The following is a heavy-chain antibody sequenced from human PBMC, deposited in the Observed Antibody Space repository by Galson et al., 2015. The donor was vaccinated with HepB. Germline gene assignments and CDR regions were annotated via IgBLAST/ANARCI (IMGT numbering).Heavy chain of an antibody. V-gene: IGHV1-18*01. CDR2: ISAYNGNT. Sequence: SVKVSCKASGYTFTSYGISWVRQAPGQGLEWMGWISAYNGNTNYAQKLQGRVTMTTDTSTSTAYMVLRSLRSDDTAVYYCARDSSGWYYFDYWGQGTLVTVSS. D-gene: IGHD6-19*01. CDR1: GYTFTSYG. J-gene: IGHJ4*02. CDR3: ARDSSGWYYFDY.